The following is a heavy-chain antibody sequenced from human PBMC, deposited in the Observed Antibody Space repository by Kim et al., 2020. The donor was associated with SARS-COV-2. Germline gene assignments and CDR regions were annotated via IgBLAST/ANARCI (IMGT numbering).Heavy chain of an antibody. D-gene: IGHD1-26*01. CDR2: GIT. V-gene: IGHV3-23*01. Sequence: GITYYAESVKGRFTISRDNSKNTLYLQMNILRAEDTAVYYCAKRGSYFDYWGQGTLVTVSS. CDR3: AKRGSYFDY. J-gene: IGHJ4*02.